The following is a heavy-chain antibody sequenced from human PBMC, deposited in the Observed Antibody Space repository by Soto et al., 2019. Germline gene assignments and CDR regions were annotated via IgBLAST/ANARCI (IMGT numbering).Heavy chain of an antibody. Sequence: QVQLQQWGAGLLKPSETLSLTCSVYGGSFSCYYWSWIRQPPGKGLEWIGEINHSGSTHYNPSLKSRVTISVDTSKKQFSLKLSSVTATDTAVYYCGSPGYVDYWGQGTLVTVSS. CDR1: GGSFSCYY. V-gene: IGHV4-34*02. CDR3: GSPGYVDY. J-gene: IGHJ4*02. CDR2: INHSGST. D-gene: IGHD2-2*01.